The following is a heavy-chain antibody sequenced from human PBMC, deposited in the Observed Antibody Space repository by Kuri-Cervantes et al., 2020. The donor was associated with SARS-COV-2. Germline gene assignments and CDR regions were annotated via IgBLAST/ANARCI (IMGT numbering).Heavy chain of an antibody. J-gene: IGHJ4*02. CDR1: GFTFSSYA. D-gene: IGHD6-6*01. Sequence: GGSLRLSCAASGFTFSSYAMSRVRQAPGKGLEWVSYISSSGSTIYYAASVKGRFTISRDNAKNSMYLQMNSLTAEDTAVYYCARGAGQLVLPVDYWDQGTLVTVSS. CDR2: ISSSGSTI. CDR3: ARGAGQLVLPVDY. V-gene: IGHV3-48*03.